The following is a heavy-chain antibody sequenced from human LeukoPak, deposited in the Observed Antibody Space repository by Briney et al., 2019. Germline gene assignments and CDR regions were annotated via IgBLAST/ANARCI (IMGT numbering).Heavy chain of an antibody. V-gene: IGHV3-48*03. CDR1: GFTFSSYE. D-gene: IGHD5-12*01. Sequence: PGGSLTLSCAASGFTFSSYEMNWVRQAPGKGLEWVSYISSSGSTIYYADSVKGRFTISRDKAKNSLYLQMNRLRAEDTAVYYCARDGGYDDHDAFDIWGQGTMVTVSS. CDR3: ARDGGYDDHDAFDI. J-gene: IGHJ3*02. CDR2: ISSSGSTI.